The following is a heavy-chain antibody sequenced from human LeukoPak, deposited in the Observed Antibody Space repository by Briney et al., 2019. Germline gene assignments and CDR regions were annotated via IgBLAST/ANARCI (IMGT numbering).Heavy chain of an antibody. D-gene: IGHD5-18*01. V-gene: IGHV3-53*01. Sequence: GGSLRLSCAASGFTFSSYAMSWVRQAPGKGLEWVSLIYSGGSTYYTDSVKGRFTISRDTSKNTLYLQMNSLRAEDTAVYFCARDGSYGQGYFDYWGQGTLVTVSS. CDR2: IYSGGST. CDR3: ARDGSYGQGYFDY. CDR1: GFTFSSYA. J-gene: IGHJ4*02.